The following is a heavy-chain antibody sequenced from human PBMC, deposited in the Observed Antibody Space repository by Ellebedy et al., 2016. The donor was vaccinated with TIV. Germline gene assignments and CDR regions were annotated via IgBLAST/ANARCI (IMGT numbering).Heavy chain of an antibody. CDR2: INQDGSDK. J-gene: IGHJ3*02. Sequence: GGSLRLSCAASGFTFSSYWMSWVRQAPGKGLEWVANINQDGSDKYYVDSVEGRFSISRDNAKNSLYLQMNSLRGEDTALYFCARDGSYGDYLSPRHAFNMWGQGTMVTVSS. CDR1: GFTFSSYW. V-gene: IGHV3-7*01. D-gene: IGHD4-17*01. CDR3: ARDGSYGDYLSPRHAFNM.